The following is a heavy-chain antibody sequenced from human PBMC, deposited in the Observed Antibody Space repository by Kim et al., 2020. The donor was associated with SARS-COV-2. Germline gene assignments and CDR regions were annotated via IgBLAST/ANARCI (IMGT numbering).Heavy chain of an antibody. CDR1: GYTFSNYA. CDR2: INTETGNP. V-gene: IGHV7-4-1*02. D-gene: IGHD3-10*01. J-gene: IGHJ4*02. CDR3: ARGEYGSGTNRCY. Sequence: ASVKVSCKASGYTFSNYAMNWVRQAPGQGLELMGWINTETGNPTYAQGFTGRFVFSLDTSVSTVYLQINSLETDDTAVYYCARGEYGSGTNRCYWGQGT.